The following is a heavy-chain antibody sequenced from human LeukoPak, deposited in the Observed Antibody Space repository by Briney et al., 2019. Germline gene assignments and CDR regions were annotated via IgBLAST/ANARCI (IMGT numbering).Heavy chain of an antibody. V-gene: IGHV4-34*01. CDR1: GASFSDYY. CDR3: AARRNWNDG. CDR2: ISHFGST. Sequence: SETLSLTCAVSGASFSDYYWNWLRQPPGKGLEWIGEISHFGSTDYNPSLKSRVTISVDTSKNQFSLQLTSVTAADTAVYYCAARRNWNDGWSQGTLVIVSS. J-gene: IGHJ5*02.